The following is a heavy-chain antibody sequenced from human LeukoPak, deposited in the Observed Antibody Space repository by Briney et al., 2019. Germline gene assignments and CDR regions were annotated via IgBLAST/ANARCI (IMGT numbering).Heavy chain of an antibody. CDR2: INPNSGDT. D-gene: IGHD2-2*01. CDR1: GYTFTGYY. V-gene: IGHV1-2*02. CDR3: ARVQYQLLFEGNWFAP. J-gene: IGHJ5*02. Sequence: ASVKVSCKASGYTFTGYYIHRVRQAPGQGLEWMGWINPNSGDTHYAQKFQGRVTMTRDTSITTAYMDLNSLISDDTAVYYCARVQYQLLFEGNWFAPWGQGTLVTVSS.